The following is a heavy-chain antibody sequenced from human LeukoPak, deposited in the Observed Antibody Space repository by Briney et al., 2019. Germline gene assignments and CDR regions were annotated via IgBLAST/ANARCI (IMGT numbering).Heavy chain of an antibody. CDR3: AGGAAAGINAFDI. D-gene: IGHD6-13*01. Sequence: ASVKVSCKASGYTFTGYYMHWVRQAPGQGLEWMGWINPNSGGTNYAQKFQGRVTMTRDTSISTAYMELSRLRSDDTAVYYCAGGAAAGINAFDIWGQGTMVTVSS. CDR1: GYTFTGYY. CDR2: INPNSGGT. V-gene: IGHV1-2*02. J-gene: IGHJ3*02.